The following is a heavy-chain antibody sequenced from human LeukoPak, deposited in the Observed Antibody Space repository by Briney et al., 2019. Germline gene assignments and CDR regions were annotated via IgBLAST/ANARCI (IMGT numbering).Heavy chain of an antibody. V-gene: IGHV1-2*06. CDR1: GYTFTGYY. Sequence: ASVKVSCKASGYTFTGYYMHWVRQAPGQGLEWMGRINPNSGGTNYAQKFQGRVTMTRDTSISTAYMELSRLRSDDTAVYYCARGGPTYGSKYNWFDPWGQGTLVTVSS. CDR2: INPNSGGT. D-gene: IGHD4/OR15-4a*01. J-gene: IGHJ5*02. CDR3: ARGGPTYGSKYNWFDP.